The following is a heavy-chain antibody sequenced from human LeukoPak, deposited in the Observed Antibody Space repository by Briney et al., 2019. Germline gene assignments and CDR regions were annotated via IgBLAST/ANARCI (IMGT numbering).Heavy chain of an antibody. V-gene: IGHV3-7*01. D-gene: IGHD5-18*01. CDR1: GFSFSTYW. Sequence: GGSLRLSCAASGFSFSTYWMNWVRQPPGKGLEWVANIMRDGSEKYYVDSVEGRFTISRDNAKNSLYLQMNSLRAEDTAVYYCARDPSRGYSYGYADYWGQGSLVIVSS. J-gene: IGHJ4*02. CDR3: ARDPSRGYSYGYADY. CDR2: IMRDGSEK.